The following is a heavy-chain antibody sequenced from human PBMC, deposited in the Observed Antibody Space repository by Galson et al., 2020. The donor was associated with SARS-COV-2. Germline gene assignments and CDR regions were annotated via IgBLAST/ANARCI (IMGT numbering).Heavy chain of an antibody. CDR3: AREGIAAAGTDFDY. CDR2: IKQDGSEK. J-gene: IGHJ4*02. D-gene: IGHD6-13*01. V-gene: IGHV3-7*01. CDR1: GFTFSNYW. Sequence: QLGESLKISCAVSGFTFSNYWMSWVRQAPGKGLEWVANIKQDGSEKYYVDSVKGRFTISRDNAKNSLYLQMNSLRAEDTAVYYCAREGIAAAGTDFDYWGQGTLVTVSS.